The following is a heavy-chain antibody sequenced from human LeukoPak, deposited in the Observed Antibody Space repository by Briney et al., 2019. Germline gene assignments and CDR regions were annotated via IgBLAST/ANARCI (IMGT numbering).Heavy chain of an antibody. CDR1: GGSISSGGYY. CDR2: IYYSGST. D-gene: IGHD4-17*01. J-gene: IGHJ4*02. CDR3: ARDSIYGDYSHYFDY. V-gene: IGHV4-31*03. Sequence: PSQTLSLTCTVSGGSISSGGYYWSWIRQHPGKGLEWIGYIYYSGSTYYNPSLKSRVTISVDTSKNQFPLKLSSVTAADTAVYYCARDSIYGDYSHYFDYWGQGTLVTVSS.